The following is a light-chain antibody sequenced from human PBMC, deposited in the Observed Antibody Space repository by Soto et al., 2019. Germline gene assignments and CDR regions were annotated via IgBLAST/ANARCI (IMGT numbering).Light chain of an antibody. J-gene: IGKJ4*01. Sequence: EIVLTQSPATLSLSPGERATLSCRASQSLDSYLAWYQQKPGQPPRLLIYDASSRATGIPARFSGSGSGTDFTLSSSSLESEYFAVYYCQPRSDWPITFGGGTKVEIK. CDR3: QPRSDWPIT. CDR2: DAS. V-gene: IGKV3-11*01. CDR1: QSLDSY.